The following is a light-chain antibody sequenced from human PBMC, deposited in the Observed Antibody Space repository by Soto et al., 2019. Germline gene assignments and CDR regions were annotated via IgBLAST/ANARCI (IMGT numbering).Light chain of an antibody. J-gene: IGKJ5*01. Sequence: DIQLTQSPSLLSASVGDRVTITCRASQGIGSYLACYQQKPGKAPKVLIYGASSLQRGVPSRFSGSGSGIEFTLTISSLHPEDFASYFCQQLKSFPLTFGQGTLLEMK. CDR2: GAS. V-gene: IGKV1-9*01. CDR1: QGIGSY. CDR3: QQLKSFPLT.